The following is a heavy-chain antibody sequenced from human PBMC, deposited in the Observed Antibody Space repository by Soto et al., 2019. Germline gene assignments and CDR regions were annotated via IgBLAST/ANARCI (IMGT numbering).Heavy chain of an antibody. CDR2: IYYSGST. J-gene: IGHJ4*02. CDR1: GGSISSYY. Sequence: QVQLQESGPGLVKPSETLSLTCTVSGGSISSYYWSWIRQPPGKGLEWIGSIYYSGSTNYNPSLKLRLPXPXKXXKHEFAMKLSSVTAEDAAGYYLAREGRGHTAPVGYRGWGTLVTVSS. D-gene: IGHD3-10*01. V-gene: IGHV4-59*01. CDR3: AREGRGHTAPVGY.